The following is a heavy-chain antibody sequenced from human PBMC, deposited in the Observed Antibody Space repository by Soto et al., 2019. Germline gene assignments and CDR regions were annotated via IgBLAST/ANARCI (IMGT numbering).Heavy chain of an antibody. CDR1: GGSFNSYF. CDR2: INHSGSI. CDR3: ARGTREGWYFDL. J-gene: IGHJ2*01. V-gene: IGHV4-34*01. Sequence: QVQLQQWGAGLLKPSETLSLTCAVYGGSFNSYFWNWIRQPPGRGLEWIGEINHSGSINYNPSLTSRVPISVDTSKNQFSLKLSSVTAADTAVYYCARGTREGWYFDLWGRGTLVTVSS.